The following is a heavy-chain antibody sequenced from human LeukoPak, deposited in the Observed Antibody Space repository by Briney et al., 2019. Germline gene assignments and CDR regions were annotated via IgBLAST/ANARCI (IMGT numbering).Heavy chain of an antibody. CDR3: ARGYDILTGDAFDI. Sequence: SETLSLTCTVSGGSISSYYWSWIRQPPGKGLEWIGYIYYSGSTNYNPSLKSRVTISVDTSKNQFSLKLSSVTAADTAVYYCARGYDILTGDAFDIWGQGTMVTVSS. CDR2: IYYSGST. CDR1: GGSISSYY. V-gene: IGHV4-59*01. J-gene: IGHJ3*02. D-gene: IGHD3-9*01.